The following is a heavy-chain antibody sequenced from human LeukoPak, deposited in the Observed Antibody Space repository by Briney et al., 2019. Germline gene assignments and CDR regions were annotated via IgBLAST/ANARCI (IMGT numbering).Heavy chain of an antibody. V-gene: IGHV3-11*05. D-gene: IGHD5-18*01. CDR1: GFTFSDYY. J-gene: IGHJ5*02. Sequence: PGGSLRLSCAASGFTFSDYYMSWIRQAPGKGLEWVSYISSSSTYRNYADSVKGRFTISRDNAKNSLYLQMNSLRAEDTAVYYCARGYAQLDPWGQGTLVTVSS. CDR3: ARGYAQLDP. CDR2: ISSSSTYR.